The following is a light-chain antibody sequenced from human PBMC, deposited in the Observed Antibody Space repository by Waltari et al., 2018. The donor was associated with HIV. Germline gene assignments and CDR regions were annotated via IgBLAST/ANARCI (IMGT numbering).Light chain of an antibody. CDR3: QQYNNWPYT. CDR2: GAS. V-gene: IGKV3-15*01. Sequence: VMTQSPATLSVSPGERATLSCRASQSVSSNLAWYQQKPGQAPRLLIYGASSRATGTPARFSGSGSGTEFTLTISSLQSEDFVVYYCQQYNNWPYTFGQGTKLEIK. J-gene: IGKJ2*01. CDR1: QSVSSN.